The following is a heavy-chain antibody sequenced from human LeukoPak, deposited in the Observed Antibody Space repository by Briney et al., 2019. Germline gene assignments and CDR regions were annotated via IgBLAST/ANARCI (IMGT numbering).Heavy chain of an antibody. CDR3: ARYSSSWYGFDP. D-gene: IGHD6-13*01. J-gene: IGHJ5*02. Sequence: NTSETLSLTCTVSGGSISSGGYYWSWIRQHPGKGLEWIGYIYYSGSTYYNPSLKSRVTISVDTSKNQFSLKLSSVTAADTAVYYCARYSSSWYGFDPWGQGTLVTVSS. CDR1: GGSISSGGYY. CDR2: IYYSGST. V-gene: IGHV4-31*03.